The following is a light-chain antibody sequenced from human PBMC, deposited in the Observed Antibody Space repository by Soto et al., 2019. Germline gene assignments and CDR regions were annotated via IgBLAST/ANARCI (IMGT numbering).Light chain of an antibody. CDR2: ATS. V-gene: IGKV1-17*01. J-gene: IGKJ1*01. CDR1: QAIRND. Sequence: DIQLTQSPSSLSASVGDRATITCRASQAIRNDLGWYQQKPAKAPKRLIYATSSLQSGVPSRFSGSGSGTEFTLTISSLQPEDSATYCCLQHNTYPRTFGQVTKVDIK. CDR3: LQHNTYPRT.